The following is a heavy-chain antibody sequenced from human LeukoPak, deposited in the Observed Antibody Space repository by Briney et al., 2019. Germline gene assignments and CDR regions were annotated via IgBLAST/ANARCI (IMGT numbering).Heavy chain of an antibody. CDR2: INHSGST. CDR3: ARRGRSIAARYYYYGMDV. V-gene: IGHV4-34*01. D-gene: IGHD6-6*01. J-gene: IGHJ6*02. Sequence: KPSETLSLTCAVYGGSFSGYYWSWIRQPPGKGLEWIGEINHSGSTNYNPSLESRVTISVDTSKNQFSLKLSSVTAADTAVYYCARRGRSIAARYYYYGMDVWGQGTTVTVSS. CDR1: GGSFSGYY.